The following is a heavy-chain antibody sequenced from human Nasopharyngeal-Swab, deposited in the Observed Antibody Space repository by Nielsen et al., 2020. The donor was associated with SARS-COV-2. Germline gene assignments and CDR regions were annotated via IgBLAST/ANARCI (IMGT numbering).Heavy chain of an antibody. Sequence: ASVKVSCKVSGYTLTELSMHWVRQAPGKGLEWMGGFDPEDGETIYAQKFQGRVTMTEDTSTDTAYMELSSLGSEDTAVYYCASSGGSTMTYYFDYWGQGTLVTVSS. J-gene: IGHJ4*02. V-gene: IGHV1-24*01. CDR3: ASSGGSTMTYYFDY. CDR1: GYTLTELS. D-gene: IGHD5/OR15-5a*01. CDR2: FDPEDGET.